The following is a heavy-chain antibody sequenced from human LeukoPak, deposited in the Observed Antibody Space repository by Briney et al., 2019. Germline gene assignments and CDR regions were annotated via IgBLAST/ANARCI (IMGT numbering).Heavy chain of an antibody. CDR3: ARGRFGELLYWFDP. D-gene: IGHD3-10*01. CDR1: GGSISSSNW. CDR2: IYHSGST. J-gene: IGHJ5*02. Sequence: SETLSLTCAVSGGSISSSNWWSWVRQPPGKGLEWIGEIYHSGSTNYNPSLKSRVTISVDKSKNQFSLKLSSVTAADTAVYYCARGRFGELLYWFDPWGQGTLVTVSS. V-gene: IGHV4-4*02.